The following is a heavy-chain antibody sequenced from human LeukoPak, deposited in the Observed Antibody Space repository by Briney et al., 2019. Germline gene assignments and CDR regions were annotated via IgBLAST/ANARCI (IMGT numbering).Heavy chain of an antibody. Sequence: SETLSLTCTVSGGSISSYYWSWILQPPGKGLEWIGYIYTSGSTNYNPSLKSRVTISVDTSKNQFSLKLSSVTAADTAVYYCARSDPLYYYDSSGSPDYYMDVWGKGTTVTVSS. CDR2: IYTSGST. J-gene: IGHJ6*03. V-gene: IGHV4-4*09. D-gene: IGHD3-22*01. CDR3: ARSDPLYYYDSSGSPDYYMDV. CDR1: GGSISSYY.